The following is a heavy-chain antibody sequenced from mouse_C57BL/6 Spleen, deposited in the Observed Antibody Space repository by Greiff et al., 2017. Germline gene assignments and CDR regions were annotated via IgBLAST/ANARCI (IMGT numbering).Heavy chain of an antibody. CDR3: ALITTVVATRGFDY. CDR2: IDPSDSYT. CDR1: GYTFTSYW. V-gene: IGHV1-69*01. D-gene: IGHD1-1*01. J-gene: IGHJ2*01. Sequence: VQLQQPGAELVMPGASVKLSCKASGYTFTSYWMHWVKQRPGQGLEWIGEIDPSDSYTNYNQKFKGKSTLTVDKSSSTAYMQLSSLTSEDSAVYYCALITTVVATRGFDYWGQGTTLTVSS.